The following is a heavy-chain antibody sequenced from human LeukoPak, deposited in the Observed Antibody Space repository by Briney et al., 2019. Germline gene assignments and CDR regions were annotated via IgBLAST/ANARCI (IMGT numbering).Heavy chain of an antibody. D-gene: IGHD3-16*01. CDR2: ISSSSSYI. J-gene: IGHJ4*02. CDR1: GFDFNYYD. Sequence: PGGSLRLSCVASGFDFNYYDMNWVRQAPGKGLEWVSSISSSSSYIYFADATKGRFTISRDNANSSVFLQMNGLRPEDTAVYYCARRGGLSSGRGFDHWGQGTLVTVSS. CDR3: ARRGGLSSGRGFDH. V-gene: IGHV3-21*01.